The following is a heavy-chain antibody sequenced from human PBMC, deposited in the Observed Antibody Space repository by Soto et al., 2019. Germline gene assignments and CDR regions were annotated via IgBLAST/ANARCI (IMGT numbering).Heavy chain of an antibody. CDR3: GRLLSYADLDWYFDV. CDR2: ISWNDDK. D-gene: IGHD4-17*01. V-gene: IGHV2-5*01. Sequence: QITLKESSPTLLKPTQPLTLTCTFSGFSLSTRAAGVGWIRQLPGTALEWLALISWNDDKLYIPSLSNRLTITKDAAKTQVVLTRTNMDSVDTATYYCGRLLSYADLDWYFDVWGRGTLVPVSS. CDR1: GFSLSTRAAG. J-gene: IGHJ2*01.